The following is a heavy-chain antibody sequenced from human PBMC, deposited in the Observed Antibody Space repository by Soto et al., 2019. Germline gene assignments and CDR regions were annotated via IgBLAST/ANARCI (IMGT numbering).Heavy chain of an antibody. V-gene: IGHV3-15*01. CDR3: TTAGYYDSSGYPDSFDI. CDR1: GFTFSNAW. CDR2: IKSKTDGGTT. Sequence: EVQLVESGGGLVKPGGSLRLSCAASGFTFSNAWMSWVRQAPGKGLEWVGRIKSKTDGGTTDYAAPVKGRFTISRDDSKNTLYLQMNSLKTEDTAVYYCTTAGYYDSSGYPDSFDIWGQGRMVTVSA. D-gene: IGHD3-22*01. J-gene: IGHJ3*02.